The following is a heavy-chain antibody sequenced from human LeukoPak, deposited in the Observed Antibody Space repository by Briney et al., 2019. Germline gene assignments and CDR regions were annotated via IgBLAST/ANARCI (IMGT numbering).Heavy chain of an antibody. Sequence: ASVKVSCKASGYTFSGYYIHWVRQAPGQGLEWMGWINPNSGDTNYAQKFQGRATMTRDTSISTAYMELRRLRSDDTAVYYCARDPITIVGATGSFDYWGQGNLVTVSS. D-gene: IGHD1-26*01. CDR2: INPNSGDT. J-gene: IGHJ4*02. V-gene: IGHV1-2*02. CDR1: GYTFSGYY. CDR3: ARDPITIVGATGSFDY.